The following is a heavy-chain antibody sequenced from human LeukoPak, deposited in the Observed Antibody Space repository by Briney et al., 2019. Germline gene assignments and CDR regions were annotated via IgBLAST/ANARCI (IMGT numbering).Heavy chain of an antibody. CDR2: IYYSGST. J-gene: IGHJ3*02. CDR3: ATISGTYGDAFDI. Sequence: PSETLSLTCTVSGGSISSYYWSWIRQPPGKGLEWIGYIYYSGSTNYNPSLKSRVTISVDTSKNQFSLKLSSVTAADTAVYYCATISGTYGDAFDIWGQGTMVTVSS. D-gene: IGHD1-26*01. CDR1: GGSISSYY. V-gene: IGHV4-59*01.